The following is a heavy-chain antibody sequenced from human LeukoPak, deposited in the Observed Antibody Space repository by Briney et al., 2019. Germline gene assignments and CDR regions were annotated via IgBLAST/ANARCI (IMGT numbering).Heavy chain of an antibody. Sequence: VASVKVSCKASGYTFTGYYMHWVRQAPGQGLEWMGWINPNSGGTNYAQKFQGWVTMTRDTSISTAYMELSRLRSDDTAVYYCARAQVAAHDAFDIWGQGTMVTVSS. V-gene: IGHV1-2*04. CDR3: ARAQVAAHDAFDI. CDR2: INPNSGGT. CDR1: GYTFTGYY. J-gene: IGHJ3*02. D-gene: IGHD6-19*01.